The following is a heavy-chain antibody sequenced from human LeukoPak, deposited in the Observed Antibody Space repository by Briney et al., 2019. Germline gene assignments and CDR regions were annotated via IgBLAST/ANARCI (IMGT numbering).Heavy chain of an antibody. Sequence: GGSLRLSCAASGFTFSSYSMSWVRQTPGEGLEWVSSISSGSTYIYYADSVKGRFTISRDNAKNSLYLQMNSLRAEDTAVYYCAREPTAMILWGQGTLVTVSS. CDR1: GFTFSSYS. J-gene: IGHJ4*02. CDR3: AREPTAMIL. D-gene: IGHD5-18*01. V-gene: IGHV3-21*01. CDR2: ISSGSTYI.